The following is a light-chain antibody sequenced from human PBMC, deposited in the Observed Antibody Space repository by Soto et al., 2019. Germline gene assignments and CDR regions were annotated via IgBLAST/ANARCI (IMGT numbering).Light chain of an antibody. Sequence: EIVLTQSPGPLSLSPGERATLSCRASQSVSSSYFAWYQQKPGQAPRLLIYGASSRATGIPDRFSGSGSGTDFTLTISRLEPEDFAVYYCQQYGSSPYTFGQGTKLEIK. J-gene: IGKJ2*01. CDR1: QSVSSSY. CDR3: QQYGSSPYT. V-gene: IGKV3-20*01. CDR2: GAS.